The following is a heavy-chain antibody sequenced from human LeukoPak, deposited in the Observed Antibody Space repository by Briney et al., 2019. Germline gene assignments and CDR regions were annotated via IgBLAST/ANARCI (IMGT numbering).Heavy chain of an antibody. CDR3: ARDPEYSSSYDRGDAFDI. CDR2: IISIFGTA. Sequence: SVKVSCKASGGTFSSYIISWVRQAPGQGLEWMGEIISIFGTANYAQKFQGRVTITADESTSTAYMELSSLRSEDTAVYYCARDPEYSSSYDRGDAFDIWGQGTMVTVSS. V-gene: IGHV1-69*01. D-gene: IGHD6-6*01. CDR1: GGTFSSYI. J-gene: IGHJ3*02.